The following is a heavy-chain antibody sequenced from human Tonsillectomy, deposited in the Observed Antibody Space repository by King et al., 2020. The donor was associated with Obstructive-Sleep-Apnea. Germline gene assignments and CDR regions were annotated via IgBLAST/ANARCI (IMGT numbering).Heavy chain of an antibody. D-gene: IGHD3-16*01. J-gene: IGHJ4*02. CDR1: GFTFSSYW. CDR3: AREYWGPDY. V-gene: IGHV3-7*01. Sequence: EVQLVESGGGLVQPGGSVRLSCGSSGFTFSSYWMTWVRQAPGKGLEWWSNIKQDGCVKNYEAVVKGRFTISRANAKKSVFLQMNSLTAEDTAVYYCAREYWGPDYWGQGTLVTVSS. CDR2: IKQDGCVK.